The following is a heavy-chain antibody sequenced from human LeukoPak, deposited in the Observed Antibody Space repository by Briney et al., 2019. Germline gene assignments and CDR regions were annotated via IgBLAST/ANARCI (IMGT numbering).Heavy chain of an antibody. CDR3: ARGPFWSGYKSWDLYFDY. Sequence: SGGSLRLSCAASGFTFSDYYMSWIRQAPGKGLEWVSYISSTGSTIYYADSVKGRFTISRDNTKNSLYLQMNSLRAEDTAVYYCARGPFWSGYKSWDLYFDYWGQGTLVTVSS. D-gene: IGHD3-3*01. CDR2: ISSTGSTI. CDR1: GFTFSDYY. J-gene: IGHJ4*02. V-gene: IGHV3-11*01.